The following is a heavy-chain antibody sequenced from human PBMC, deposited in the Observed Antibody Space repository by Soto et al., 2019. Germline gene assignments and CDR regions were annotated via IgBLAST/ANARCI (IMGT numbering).Heavy chain of an antibody. J-gene: IGHJ4*02. CDR3: TTERDY. Sequence: EVQLMESGGGLVQIGGSLKLSCATSGLNFSGSAMHWARQASGKGLEWVGRIRSRPHNYATTYAASVEGRFTISRDDSKNTVYLQMNGLKTDDTSMYYCTTERDYWGRGTLVTVSS. CDR1: GLNFSGSA. V-gene: IGHV3-73*02. CDR2: IRSRPHNYAT.